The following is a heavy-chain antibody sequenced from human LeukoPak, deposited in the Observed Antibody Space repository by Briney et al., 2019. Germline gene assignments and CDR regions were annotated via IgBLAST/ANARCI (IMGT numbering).Heavy chain of an antibody. J-gene: IGHJ4*01. Sequence: TLSLTCTVSGGSISSGYYYWSWNRQPRGKGLVWFGYIYYSGSTYYTPSLKSRITIYVDKSQNQISMKLSSVPAADTSVYYCARGDYDLWSGYKNFDYRGHGTLVTVSS. CDR3: ARGDYDLWSGYKNFDY. V-gene: IGHV4-30-4*08. CDR2: IYYSGST. CDR1: GGSISSGYYY. D-gene: IGHD3-3*01.